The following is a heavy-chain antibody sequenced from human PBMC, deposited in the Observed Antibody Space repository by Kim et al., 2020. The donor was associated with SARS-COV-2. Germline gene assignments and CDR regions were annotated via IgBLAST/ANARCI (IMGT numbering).Heavy chain of an antibody. CDR3: AKAYGNYGMDV. Sequence: GGSLRLSCAASGFTFTSYPMRWVRQAPGKGLEWVSVISGSGGTANYADSVKGRFTISRDNSRNTVYLQMNTLRADDTAVYYCAKAYGNYGMDVWGQGTTV. CDR1: GFTFTSYP. D-gene: IGHD4-17*01. J-gene: IGHJ6*02. CDR2: ISGSGGTA. V-gene: IGHV3-23*01.